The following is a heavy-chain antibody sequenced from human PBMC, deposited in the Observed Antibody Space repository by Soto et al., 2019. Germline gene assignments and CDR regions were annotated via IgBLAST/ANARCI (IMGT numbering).Heavy chain of an antibody. CDR2: IIPILGIA. J-gene: IGHJ4*02. D-gene: IGHD2-15*01. V-gene: IGHV1-69*02. Sequence: QVQLVQSGAEVKKPGSSVKVSCKASGGTFSSYTISWVRQAPGQGLEWMGRIIPILGIANYAQKFQGRVTITADKSTSTAYMQLSSVRAEDTAVYYCARAPGSGGSCYSEDYWGQGTLVTVSS. CDR1: GGTFSSYT. CDR3: ARAPGSGGSCYSEDY.